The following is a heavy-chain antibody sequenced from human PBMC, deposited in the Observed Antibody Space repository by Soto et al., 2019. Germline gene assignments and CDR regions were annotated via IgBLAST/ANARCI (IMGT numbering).Heavy chain of an antibody. Sequence: SETLSLTCTVSGGSISSSSYYWGWIRQPPGKGLEWIGSIYYSGSTYYNPSLKSRVTISVDTSKNQFSLKLSSVTAADTAVYYCARHEVDYYGSGTNWFDTWGQGTLVTVSS. CDR2: IYYSGST. CDR1: GGSISSSSYY. CDR3: ARHEVDYYGSGTNWFDT. V-gene: IGHV4-39*01. D-gene: IGHD3-10*01. J-gene: IGHJ5*02.